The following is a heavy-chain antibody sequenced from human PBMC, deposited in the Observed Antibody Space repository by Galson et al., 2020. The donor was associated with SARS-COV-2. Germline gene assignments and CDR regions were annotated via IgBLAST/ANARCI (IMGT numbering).Heavy chain of an antibody. CDR3: AKNPEPYDYGDYVDY. CDR1: GFTFSSYA. D-gene: IGHD4-17*01. V-gene: IGHV3-23*01. J-gene: IGHJ4*02. CDR2: ISGSGGST. Sequence: GGSLRLSCAASGFTFSSYAMSWVRQAPGKGLEWVSAISGSGGSTYYADSVKGRFTISRDNSKNTLYLQMNSLRAEDTAVYYCAKNPEPYDYGDYVDYWGQGTLVTVSS.